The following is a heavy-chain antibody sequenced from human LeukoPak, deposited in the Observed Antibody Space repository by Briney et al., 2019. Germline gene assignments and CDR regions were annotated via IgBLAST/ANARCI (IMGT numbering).Heavy chain of an antibody. CDR3: VKDLGSSSVGY. V-gene: IGHV3-64D*09. D-gene: IGHD6-6*01. J-gene: IGHJ4*02. CDR1: GFTFSSYA. CDR2: ISSNGGST. Sequence: GGSLRLSCSASGFTFSSYAMHWVRQAPGKGLEYVSVISSNGGSTYYVGSVKGRFTISRDNSKNTLYLQMSSLRAEDTAVYYCVKDLGSSSVGYWGQGTLVTVSS.